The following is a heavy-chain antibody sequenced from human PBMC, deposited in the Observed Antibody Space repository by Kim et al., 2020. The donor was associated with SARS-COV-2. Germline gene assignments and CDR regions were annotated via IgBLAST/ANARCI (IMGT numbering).Heavy chain of an antibody. Sequence: GGSLRLSCVGSGFTFGDYTMLWVRQAPGKGLEWVSGITKDNGIIGYVDSVRGRFTISRDNGANSLYLQMDSLRPEATALSYCAKGGGSGTYSGDYWGQGT. CDR3: AKGGGSGTYSGDY. CDR2: ITKDNGII. J-gene: IGHJ4*02. D-gene: IGHD3-10*01. V-gene: IGHV3-9*01. CDR1: GFTFGDYT.